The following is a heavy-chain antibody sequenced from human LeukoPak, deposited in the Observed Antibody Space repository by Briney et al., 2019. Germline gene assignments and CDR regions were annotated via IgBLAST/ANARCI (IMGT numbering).Heavy chain of an antibody. Sequence: PGGSLRLSCAASGFTFSSYWMTWVRQAPGKGLEWVANINQGESEKYYVDSVRGRFTISRDNAKNSLNLQMNSLRVEDTAVYYCARDPDSSGSYNYFDYWGQGTLVTVSS. CDR1: GFTFSSYW. V-gene: IGHV3-7*03. D-gene: IGHD3-22*01. CDR2: INQGESEK. J-gene: IGHJ4*02. CDR3: ARDPDSSGSYNYFDY.